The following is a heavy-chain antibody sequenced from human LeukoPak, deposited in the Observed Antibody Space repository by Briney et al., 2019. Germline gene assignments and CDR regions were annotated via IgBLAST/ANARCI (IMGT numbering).Heavy chain of an antibody. V-gene: IGHV1-18*01. CDR1: GCTFTSYG. CDR3: ARTQRITIFGVVMNGWFDP. CDR2: ISAYNGNT. J-gene: IGHJ5*02. D-gene: IGHD3-3*01. Sequence: GASVKVSCKASGCTFTSYGISWVRQAPGQGLEWMGWISAYNGNTNYAQKLQGRVTMTTDTSTSTAYMELRSLRSDDTAVYYCARTQRITIFGVVMNGWFDPWGQGTLVTVSS.